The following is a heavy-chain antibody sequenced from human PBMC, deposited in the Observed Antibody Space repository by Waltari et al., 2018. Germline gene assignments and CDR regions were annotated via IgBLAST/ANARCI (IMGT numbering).Heavy chain of an antibody. CDR3: ARGGVGFCSGGPCHTGYYYGMDV. D-gene: IGHD2-15*01. Sequence: EVQLLESGGGLVQPGGSLRLSCSASGFTLSNSWTHWVRQVPGRGLVWLSRLNTNGGRTAYADSVKGRFTIFTDSAKTTLYLQMNSLRPEDTAVYYCARGGVGFCSGGPCHTGYYYGMDVWGQGTLVTVSS. CDR1: GFTLSNSW. J-gene: IGHJ6*02. CDR2: LNTNGGRT. V-gene: IGHV3-74*01.